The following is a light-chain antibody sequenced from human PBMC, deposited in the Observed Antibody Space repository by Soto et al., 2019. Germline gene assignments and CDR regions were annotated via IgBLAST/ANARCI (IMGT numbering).Light chain of an antibody. CDR1: SSDVGSYNY. V-gene: IGLV2-14*03. Sequence: QSVLTQPASVSGSPGQSITISCTGTSSDVGSYNYVSWYQHHPGKVPKLMIYDVSSRPSGVSNRFSGSKSGNTASLTISGLQTEYEADYYCSSYTTSETSVFGTGTKVTVL. J-gene: IGLJ1*01. CDR3: SSYTTSETSV. CDR2: DVS.